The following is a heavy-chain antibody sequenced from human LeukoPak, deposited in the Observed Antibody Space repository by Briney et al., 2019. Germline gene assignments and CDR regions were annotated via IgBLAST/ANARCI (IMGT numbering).Heavy chain of an antibody. CDR3: AADRSGWQRTYAFDI. D-gene: IGHD6-19*01. V-gene: IGHV4-59*06. CDR2: IYYSGST. J-gene: IGHJ3*02. CDR1: GGSFSGYY. Sequence: SETLSLTCAVYGGSFSGYYWSWIRQPPGKGLEWIGYIYYSGSTYYNPSLKSRVTISVDTSKNQFSLKLSSVTAADTAVYYCAADRSGWQRTYAFDIWGQGTMVTVSS.